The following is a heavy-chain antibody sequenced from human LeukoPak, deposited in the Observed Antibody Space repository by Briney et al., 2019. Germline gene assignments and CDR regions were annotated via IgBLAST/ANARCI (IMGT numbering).Heavy chain of an antibody. D-gene: IGHD3-10*01. CDR2: ISWNSGSI. CDR3: AKESGSNPTNWFDP. J-gene: IGHJ5*02. Sequence: PGGSLRLSCAASGFTFEDYAMHWVRQVPGKGLEWVSGISWNSGSIGYADSVKGRFTISRDNAKNSLYLQMNSLRVEDTALYYCAKESGSNPTNWFDPWGQGTLVTVSS. CDR1: GFTFEDYA. V-gene: IGHV3-9*01.